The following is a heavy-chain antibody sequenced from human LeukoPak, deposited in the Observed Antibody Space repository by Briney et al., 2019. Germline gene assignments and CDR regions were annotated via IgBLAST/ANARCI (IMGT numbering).Heavy chain of an antibody. J-gene: IGHJ4*02. D-gene: IGHD3-10*01. Sequence: SETLSLTCTVSGGSISSYYWSWIRQTPAKGLEWIGDIYYSVGTYYNPSLKSRVTISVDTSKNQFSLKLSSVTAADTAVYYCARDHRSGSYYGPIDYWGQGTLVTVSS. V-gene: IGHV4-59*12. CDR3: ARDHRSGSYYGPIDY. CDR1: GGSISSYY. CDR2: IYYSVGT.